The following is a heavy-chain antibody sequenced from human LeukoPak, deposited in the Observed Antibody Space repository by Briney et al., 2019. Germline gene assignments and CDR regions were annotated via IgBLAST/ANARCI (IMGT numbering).Heavy chain of an antibody. J-gene: IGHJ4*01. V-gene: IGHV3-7*01. D-gene: IGHD6-19*01. CDR3: VRDVSSGWAFDY. CDR1: GFTFNKYW. Sequence: GGSLRLSCSASGFTFNKYWVSWIRQLPGQGLEWVANVNQDGTQKCYVDSVKGRFTNSKDNARNLLYLQMNSLRAEDTAVYYCVRDVSSGWAFDYWGHGTLVTVSS. CDR2: VNQDGTQK.